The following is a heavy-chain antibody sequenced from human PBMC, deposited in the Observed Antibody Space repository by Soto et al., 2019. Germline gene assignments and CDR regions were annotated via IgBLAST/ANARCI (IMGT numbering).Heavy chain of an antibody. CDR2: INPNSGAT. CDR1: GYTFTDYY. J-gene: IGHJ4*02. V-gene: IGHV1-2*02. CDR3: AVLSMD. D-gene: IGHD3-10*01. Sequence: QVQLVQSGAEVKKPGASVKVSCKASGYTFTDYYLHWVRQAPGQGLECMGWINPNSGATNYAQKFQGRVTMTRDTSTSTAYTELSRLRSDDTAVYYCAVLSMDWGQGTPVTVSS.